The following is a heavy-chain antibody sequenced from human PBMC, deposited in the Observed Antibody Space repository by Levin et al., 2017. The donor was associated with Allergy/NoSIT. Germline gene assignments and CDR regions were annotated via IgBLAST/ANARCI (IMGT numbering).Heavy chain of an antibody. CDR2: IKSKTDGGTT. Sequence: GGSLRLSCAASGFTFSNAWMSWVRQAPGKGLEWVGHIKSKTDGGTTDNAAPVKGRFTISRDDSKNTLYLQMNSLKTEDTAVYYCTTVNVVIIPAHYYYYYMDVWGKGTTVTVSS. CDR1: GFTFSNAW. J-gene: IGHJ6*03. V-gene: IGHV3-15*01. D-gene: IGHD2-2*01. CDR3: TTVNVVIIPAHYYYYYMDV.